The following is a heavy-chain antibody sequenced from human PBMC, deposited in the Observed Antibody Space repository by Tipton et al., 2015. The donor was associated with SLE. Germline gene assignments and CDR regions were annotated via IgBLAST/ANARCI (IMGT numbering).Heavy chain of an antibody. Sequence: GLVKPSETLSLTCTVSGGSISSYYWSWIRQPPGKGLEWIGEIYHSGSTNYNSSLKSRVTISVDTPKNQFSLKLSSVTVADTAVYFCARAGRLVRGPAPGTVWFDPWGQGTLVTVSS. CDR1: GGSISSYY. D-gene: IGHD3-10*01. V-gene: IGHV4-59*01. CDR3: ARAGRLVRGPAPGTVWFDP. CDR2: IYHSGST. J-gene: IGHJ5*02.